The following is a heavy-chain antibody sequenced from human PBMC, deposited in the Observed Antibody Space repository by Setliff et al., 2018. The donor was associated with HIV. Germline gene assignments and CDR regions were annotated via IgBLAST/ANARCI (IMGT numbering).Heavy chain of an antibody. CDR3: ARRVVTLSPLFDY. D-gene: IGHD3-22*01. V-gene: IGHV4-30-4*08. J-gene: IGHJ4*02. CDR2: IFYKGST. CDR1: GGSISTGDYY. Sequence: PSETLSLTCTVSGGSISTGDYYWAWIRHYPGKGLEWIGYIFYKGSTFYNPSLKSRLTISVDTSKSQFSLKLTSVTAADTAVYYCARRVVTLSPLFDYWGQGTLVTVSS.